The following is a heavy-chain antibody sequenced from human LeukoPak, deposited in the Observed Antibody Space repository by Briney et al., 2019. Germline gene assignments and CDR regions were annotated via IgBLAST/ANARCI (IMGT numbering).Heavy chain of an antibody. CDR1: GFTFSSYS. D-gene: IGHD5-18*01. V-gene: IGHV3-21*01. J-gene: IGHJ6*03. CDR2: ISSSSSYI. CDR3: ARDLNVDTAMVPDYYYMDV. Sequence: PGGSLRLSCAASGFTFSSYSMNWVRQAPGKGLEWVSSISSSSSYIYYADSVKGRFTISRDNAKNSLYLQMNSLRAEDTAVYYCARDLNVDTAMVPDYYYMDVWGKGTRSPSP.